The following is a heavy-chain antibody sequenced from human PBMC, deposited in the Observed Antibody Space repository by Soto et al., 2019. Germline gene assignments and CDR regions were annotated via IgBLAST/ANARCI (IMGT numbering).Heavy chain of an antibody. CDR2: IRSKANSYAT. J-gene: IGHJ4*02. CDR3: TVSSGYSYDYYDSSGYSRDY. Sequence: GGSLRLSCAASGFTFSGSAMHWVRQASGKGLEWVGRIRSKANSYATAYAASVKGRFTISRDDSKNTAYLQMNSLKTEDTAVYYCTVSSGYSYDYYDSSGYSRDYWGQGTLVTVSS. D-gene: IGHD3-22*01. V-gene: IGHV3-73*01. CDR1: GFTFSGSA.